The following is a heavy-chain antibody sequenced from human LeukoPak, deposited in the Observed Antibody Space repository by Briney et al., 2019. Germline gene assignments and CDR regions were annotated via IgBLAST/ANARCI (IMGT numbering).Heavy chain of an antibody. CDR3: AIHPQYTVAGLFDY. Sequence: GGSLRLSCAASGFTFSSYAMSWVRQAPGKGLEWVSAISGSGGSTYYADSVKGRFTISRDNSRNTLYLQMNSLRAEDTAVYYCAIHPQYTVAGLFDYWGQGTLVTVSS. CDR1: GFTFSSYA. J-gene: IGHJ4*02. V-gene: IGHV3-23*01. D-gene: IGHD6-19*01. CDR2: ISGSGGST.